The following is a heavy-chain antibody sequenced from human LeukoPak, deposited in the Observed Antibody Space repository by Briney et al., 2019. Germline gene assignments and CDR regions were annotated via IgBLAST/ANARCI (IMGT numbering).Heavy chain of an antibody. D-gene: IGHD5-18*01. CDR3: ARRSYSHGYSDYFDY. CDR2: IYYSGST. J-gene: IGHJ4*02. CDR1: GGSISNYY. V-gene: IGHV4-59*08. Sequence: SETLSLTCTVSGGSISNYYWSWIRQPPEKGLEWIGYIYYSGSTNYNPSLKSRVTISIDTSKNQLSLKLSSVTAADTAVYYCARRSYSHGYSDYFDYWGQGTLVTVSS.